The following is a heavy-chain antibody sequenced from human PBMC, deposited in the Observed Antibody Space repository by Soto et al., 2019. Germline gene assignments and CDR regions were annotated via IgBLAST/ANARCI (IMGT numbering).Heavy chain of an antibody. J-gene: IGHJ5*02. D-gene: IGHD6-13*01. CDR3: ATDQLDIAAAEWLGFDP. V-gene: IGHV1-24*01. CDR1: GYTLTELS. Sequence: SVKVSCKVSGYTLTELSMHWVRQAPGKGLEWMGGFDPEDGETIYAQKFQGRVTMTEDTSTDTAYMELSSLRSEDTAVYYCATDQLDIAAAEWLGFDPWGQGTLVTVSS. CDR2: FDPEDGET.